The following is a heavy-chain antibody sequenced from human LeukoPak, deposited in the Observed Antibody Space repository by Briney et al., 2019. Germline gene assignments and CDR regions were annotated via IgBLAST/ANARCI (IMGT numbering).Heavy chain of an antibody. CDR1: GFTFTTYT. J-gene: IGHJ4*02. D-gene: IGHD6-6*01. Sequence: GGSLRLSCAASGFTFTTYTIHWVRQAPGRGLEWVSYISNSGTTIYYADSVKGRFTISRDNAKNSLYLQMNTLRAEDTAVYYCARGGAVRPDYWGQGTLVTVSS. CDR2: ISNSGTTI. V-gene: IGHV3-48*01. CDR3: ARGGAVRPDY.